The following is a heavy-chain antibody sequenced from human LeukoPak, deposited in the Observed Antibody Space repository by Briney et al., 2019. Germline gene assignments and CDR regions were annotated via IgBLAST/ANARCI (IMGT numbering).Heavy chain of an antibody. D-gene: IGHD3-22*01. CDR1: GGSISSYY. CDR2: IYYSGST. V-gene: IGHV4-59*01. CDR3: AREWGSGYCDY. Sequence: SETLSLTCTVSGGSISSYYWSWIRQPPGKGLEWIGDIYYSGSTNYNPSLKSRVTISVDPSKNQFSLKLSSVTAADTAVYYCAREWGSGYCDYWGQGTLVSVSS. J-gene: IGHJ4*02.